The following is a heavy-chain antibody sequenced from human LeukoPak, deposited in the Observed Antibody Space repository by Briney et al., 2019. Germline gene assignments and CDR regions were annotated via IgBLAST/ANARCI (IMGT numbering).Heavy chain of an antibody. Sequence: KTSGTPSLTCTVSGGSLSSFYRSWIRQTPGEGLEWGGYIYYSGGAHSDPSLKSRVTISEDTSKNQFSLKLSSVSPPGTRLCFCVRQTYVKLYYFDYRGQGTLVTVSS. CDR3: VRQTYVKLYYFDY. J-gene: IGHJ4*02. CDR1: GGSLSSFY. D-gene: IGHD3-10*01. CDR2: IYYSGGA. V-gene: IGHV4-59*08.